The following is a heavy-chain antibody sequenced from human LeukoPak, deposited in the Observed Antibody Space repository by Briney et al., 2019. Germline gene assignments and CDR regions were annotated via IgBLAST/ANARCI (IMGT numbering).Heavy chain of an antibody. Sequence: GGSLRLSCAASGFTFSIAWMSWVRQAPGKGLEWVGCIKSRGDGETRDYAAPVKDRFIISIDDSKNTLYLQMNSLRTEDTAIYYCAAVGEWLSNAFNTWGQGTLVTVSA. D-gene: IGHD3-3*01. CDR1: GFTFSIAW. CDR2: IKSRGDGETR. J-gene: IGHJ3*02. V-gene: IGHV3-15*01. CDR3: AAVGEWLSNAFNT.